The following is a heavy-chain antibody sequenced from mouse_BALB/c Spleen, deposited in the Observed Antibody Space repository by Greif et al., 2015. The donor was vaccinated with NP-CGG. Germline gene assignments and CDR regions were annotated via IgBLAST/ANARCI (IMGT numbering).Heavy chain of an antibody. J-gene: IGHJ4*01. Sequence: QVQLQQSGAELVKPGASVKLSCKASGYTFTSYWMHWVKQRPGQGLEWIGEINPSNGRTNYDEKFKSKATLTVDKSSSTAYMQLSSLTSEDSAVYYCARGRDLYYAMDYWGQGTSVTVSS. D-gene: IGHD3-3*01. V-gene: IGHV1S81*02. CDR1: GYTFTSYW. CDR3: ARGRDLYYAMDY. CDR2: INPSNGRT.